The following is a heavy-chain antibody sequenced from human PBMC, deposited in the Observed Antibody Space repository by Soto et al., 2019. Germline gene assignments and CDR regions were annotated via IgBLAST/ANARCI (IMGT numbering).Heavy chain of an antibody. D-gene: IGHD1-26*01. Sequence: PGGSLRLSCAASGSTFDDYAMHWVRQAPGKGLEWVSGISWNSGSIGYADSVKGRFTISRDNAKNSLYLQMNSLRAEDTALYYCAKDTNSGSYRTPDYGMDVWGQGTTVTVSS. J-gene: IGHJ6*02. CDR3: AKDTNSGSYRTPDYGMDV. CDR2: ISWNSGSI. CDR1: GSTFDDYA. V-gene: IGHV3-9*01.